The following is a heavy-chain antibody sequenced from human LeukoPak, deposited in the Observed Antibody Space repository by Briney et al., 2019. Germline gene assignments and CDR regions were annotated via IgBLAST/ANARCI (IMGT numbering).Heavy chain of an antibody. CDR1: GGSISSGDYY. CDR2: IYYSGST. D-gene: IGHD6-25*01. J-gene: IGHJ2*01. CDR3: ASRPVRNWYFDL. Sequence: PSQTLSLTCTVSGGSISSGDYYWSWIRQPPGKGPVWIGYIYYSGSTYYNPSLKSRVTISVDTSKNQLSLKLSSVTAADTAVYYCASRPVRNWYFDLWGRGTLVTVSS. V-gene: IGHV4-30-4*01.